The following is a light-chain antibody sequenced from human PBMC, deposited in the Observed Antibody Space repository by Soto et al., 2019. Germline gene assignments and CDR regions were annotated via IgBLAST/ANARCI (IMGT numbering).Light chain of an antibody. CDR3: QQYDSSPLT. CDR2: VAS. CDR1: QSVSSSY. V-gene: IGKV3-20*01. J-gene: IGKJ4*01. Sequence: EIVLTQSPGTLSLPPGERATLSCRASQSVSSSYLAWYQQKPGQAPRLLIYVASSRATGIPDRFSGSGSGTDFTLTISRLEPEDFAVYYCQQYDSSPLTFGGGTKVEIK.